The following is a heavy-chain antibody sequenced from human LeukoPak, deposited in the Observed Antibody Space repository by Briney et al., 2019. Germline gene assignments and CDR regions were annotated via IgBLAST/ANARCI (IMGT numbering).Heavy chain of an antibody. Sequence: GGSLRLSCAASGFTFSSYSMNWVRQAPGKGLEWVSSISSSSSYIYYADSMKGRFAISRDNAKNSLYLQMNSLRAEDTAVYYCAREGYSSSGVYYGMDVWGQGTTVTVSS. CDR3: AREGYSSSGVYYGMDV. D-gene: IGHD6-6*01. V-gene: IGHV3-21*01. CDR2: ISSSSSYI. J-gene: IGHJ6*02. CDR1: GFTFSSYS.